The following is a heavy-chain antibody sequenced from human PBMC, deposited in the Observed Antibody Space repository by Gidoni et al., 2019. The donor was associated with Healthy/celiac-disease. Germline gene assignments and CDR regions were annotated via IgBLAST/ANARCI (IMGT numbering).Heavy chain of an antibody. D-gene: IGHD5-18*01. J-gene: IGHJ4*02. CDR3: ARARRGYSYGYIRRTLAYFDY. Sequence: GLEWIGEIYHSGSTNYNPSLKSRVTISVDKSKNQFSLKLSSVTAADTAVYYCARARRGYSYGYIRRTLAYFDYWGQGTLVTVSS. V-gene: IGHV4-4*02. CDR2: IYHSGST.